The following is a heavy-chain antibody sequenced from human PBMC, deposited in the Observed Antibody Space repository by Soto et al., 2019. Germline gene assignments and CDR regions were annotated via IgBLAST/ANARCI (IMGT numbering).Heavy chain of an antibody. J-gene: IGHJ4*02. Sequence: XVSLKVSWRCSGHSFTSYGMSLVLKMPGKGLEWMGRIDPTDSYANYSPSFQGHVTFSVDRSINTAYLQWSSLKAPDTAVYYCARMNSRHGTNGQLDYWGQGTLVTVYS. D-gene: IGHD3-22*01. CDR1: GHSFTSYG. CDR2: IDPTDSYA. CDR3: ARMNSRHGTNGQLDY. V-gene: IGHV5-10-1*01.